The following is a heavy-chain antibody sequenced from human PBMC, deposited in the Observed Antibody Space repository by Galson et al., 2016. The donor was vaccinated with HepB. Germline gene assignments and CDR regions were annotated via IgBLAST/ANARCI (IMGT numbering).Heavy chain of an antibody. CDR1: GFTFGDYA. D-gene: IGHD3-10*01. CDR2: IKQDGSDE. V-gene: IGHV3-7*01. J-gene: IGHJ4*02. Sequence: SLRLSCAASGFTFGDYAMSWVRQAPGKGLEWVVNIKQDGSDENYVDSVKGRFTISRDNAKNSLYLQMNSLRVEDTAVYYCARYPGYGSGSYYRYFDYWGQGALVTVSS. CDR3: ARYPGYGSGSYYRYFDY.